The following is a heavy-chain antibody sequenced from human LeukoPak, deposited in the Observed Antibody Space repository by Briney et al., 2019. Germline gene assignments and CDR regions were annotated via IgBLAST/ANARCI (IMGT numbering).Heavy chain of an antibody. CDR3: ARVKAVVTPWVFDY. Sequence: ASETLSLTCTVSGGSISSSSYYWGWIRQPPGKGLEWIGSIYYSGSTYYNPSLKSRVTISVDTSKNQFSLKLSSVTAADTAVYFCARVKAVVTPWVFDYWGQGSLVTVSS. D-gene: IGHD4-23*01. J-gene: IGHJ4*02. CDR1: GGSISSSSYY. V-gene: IGHV4-39*07. CDR2: IYYSGST.